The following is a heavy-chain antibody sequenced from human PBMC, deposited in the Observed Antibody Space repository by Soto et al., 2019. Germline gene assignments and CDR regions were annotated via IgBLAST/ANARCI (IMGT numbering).Heavy chain of an antibody. V-gene: IGHV1-2*02. CDR1: GYTFTGYY. CDR3: ARVGTVLRFLEWLPTSSFDP. J-gene: IGHJ5*02. Sequence: ASVKVSCKASGYTFTGYYIHWVRQAPGQGLEWMGWINPNSGGTNYAQKFQGRVTMTRDTSISTAYMELSRLRSDDTAVYYCARVGTVLRFLEWLPTSSFDPWGQGTLVTVSS. CDR2: INPNSGGT. D-gene: IGHD3-3*01.